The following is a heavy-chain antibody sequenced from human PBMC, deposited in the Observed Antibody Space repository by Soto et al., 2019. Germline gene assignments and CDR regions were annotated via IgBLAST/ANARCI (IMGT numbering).Heavy chain of an antibody. Sequence: VASVKVSCKASGGTFSSYAISWVRQAPGQGLEWMGGIIPIFGTANYAQKFQGRVTITADESTSTAYMELSSLRSEDTAVYYCARDGGYYDSSGYPYNWFDPWDQGTLVTVS. J-gene: IGHJ5*02. V-gene: IGHV1-69*13. CDR3: ARDGGYYDSSGYPYNWFDP. CDR2: IIPIFGTA. D-gene: IGHD3-22*01. CDR1: GGTFSSYA.